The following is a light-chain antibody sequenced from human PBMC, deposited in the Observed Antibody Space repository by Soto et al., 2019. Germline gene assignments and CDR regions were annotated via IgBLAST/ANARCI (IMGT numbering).Light chain of an antibody. CDR1: QGITTY. CDR3: QHSGDFRWT. Sequence: IQLTQSPSSLPASVGDRVTITCRASQGITTYLAWYQQKPGKAPKLLIYAASALQSGVPSRFSGSGSGTDFTLTISRLEPEDFAVYYCQHSGDFRWTFGQGTKVEVK. J-gene: IGKJ1*01. CDR2: AAS. V-gene: IGKV1-9*01.